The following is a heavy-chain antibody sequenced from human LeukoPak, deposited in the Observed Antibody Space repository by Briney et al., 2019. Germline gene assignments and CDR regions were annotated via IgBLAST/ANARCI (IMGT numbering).Heavy chain of an antibody. Sequence: SETLSLTCTVSGGSISSSSYYWGWIRQPPGKGLEGIGRIYYSASTYYNPSLKSQVTISVDTSKNQFSLKVSSVTAADTAVYYCARRELLSTPDAFDIWGQGTMVTVSS. CDR3: ARRELLSTPDAFDI. J-gene: IGHJ3*02. CDR1: GGSISSSSYY. V-gene: IGHV4-39*01. D-gene: IGHD3-10*01. CDR2: IYYSAST.